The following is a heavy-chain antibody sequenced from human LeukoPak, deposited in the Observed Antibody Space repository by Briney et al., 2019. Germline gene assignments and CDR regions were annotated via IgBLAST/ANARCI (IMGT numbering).Heavy chain of an antibody. CDR2: IYYSGST. Sequence: PSETLSLTCTVSGGSTSSGGYYWSWIRQHPGKGLEWIGNIYYSGSTYYNPSLKSRVTISVDTSKNRFSLKLSSVTAADTAVYYCAREGGSFFRYFDLWGRGTLVTVSS. V-gene: IGHV4-31*03. J-gene: IGHJ2*01. CDR3: AREGGSFFRYFDL. D-gene: IGHD1-26*01. CDR1: GGSTSSGGYY.